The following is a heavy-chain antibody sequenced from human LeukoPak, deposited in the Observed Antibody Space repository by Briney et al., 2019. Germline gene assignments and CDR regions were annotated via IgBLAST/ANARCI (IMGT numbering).Heavy chain of an antibody. CDR2: IKQDGSEK. D-gene: IGHD2/OR15-2a*01. V-gene: IGHV3-7*01. Sequence: SGGSLRLSCAASGFTFSSYAMSWVRQAPGKGLEWVANIKQDGSEKYYVDSVKGRFTISRDNAKNSLYLQMNSLRAEDTAVYYCARGIRKSYYFDYWGQGTLVTVSS. J-gene: IGHJ4*02. CDR3: ARGIRKSYYFDY. CDR1: GFTFSSYA.